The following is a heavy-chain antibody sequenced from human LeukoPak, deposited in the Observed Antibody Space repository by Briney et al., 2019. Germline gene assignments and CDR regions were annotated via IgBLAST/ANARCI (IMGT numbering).Heavy chain of an antibody. Sequence: PSETLSLTCTVPGGSISVYYWSWIRQPPGKGLEWIGYIYYSGSTNYNPSLKSRVTISVDTSKNQFSLKLSSVTAADTAVYYCARHSKYYYDSSGSYVGYFQHWGQGTLVTVSS. V-gene: IGHV4-59*08. CDR3: ARHSKYYYDSSGSYVGYFQH. D-gene: IGHD3-22*01. J-gene: IGHJ1*01. CDR1: GGSISVYY. CDR2: IYYSGST.